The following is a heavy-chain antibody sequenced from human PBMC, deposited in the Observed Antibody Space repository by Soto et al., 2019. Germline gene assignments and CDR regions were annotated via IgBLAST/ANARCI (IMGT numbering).Heavy chain of an antibody. CDR1: GFTVSGNY. J-gene: IGHJ4*02. D-gene: IGHD1-1*01. CDR3: ARDGTYNWV. CDR2: IYSPGDT. V-gene: IGHV3-66*01. Sequence: ELQLVASGGGLVQPGGSLRLSCAASGFTVSGNYMRWVRQAPGKGLEWVSLIYSPGDTHYADSVKGRFTIYRDSSRNTLYLQMNRLRVEDTAVYFCARDGTYNWVGGQGIHVTVSS.